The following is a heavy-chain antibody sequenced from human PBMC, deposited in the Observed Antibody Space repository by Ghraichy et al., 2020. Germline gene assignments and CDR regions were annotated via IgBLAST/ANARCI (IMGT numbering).Heavy chain of an antibody. CDR1: GDSVSRFY. CDR3: ARWRNNMDV. CDR2: IYYSGTT. V-gene: IGHV4-59*02. Sequence: GSLSLTCSVSGDSVSRFYWSWVRQAPGKGLEWIGYIYYSGTTRYNPSLQSRVTMSVDTSKNQFSLNLRFVTDADTAVYYCARWRNNMDVWGQGTTVIVSS. D-gene: IGHD1/OR15-1a*01. J-gene: IGHJ6*02.